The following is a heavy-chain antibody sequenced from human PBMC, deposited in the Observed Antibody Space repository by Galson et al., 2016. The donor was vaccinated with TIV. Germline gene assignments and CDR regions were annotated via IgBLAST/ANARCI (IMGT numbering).Heavy chain of an antibody. CDR1: TFTFRNYA. V-gene: IGHV3-23*01. CDR3: AKTTVLDYDFWSSHPRSLDS. D-gene: IGHD3-3*01. CDR2: ISGFGSNT. J-gene: IGHJ4*02. Sequence: SLRLSCAASTFTFRNYAMSWVRQSPRKGLEWVATISGFGSNTYYPDSVKGRFTVSRDNSKDTLYLQMNSLGAGDTALYFSAKTTVLDYDFWSSHPRSLDSWGQGTLVSVSS.